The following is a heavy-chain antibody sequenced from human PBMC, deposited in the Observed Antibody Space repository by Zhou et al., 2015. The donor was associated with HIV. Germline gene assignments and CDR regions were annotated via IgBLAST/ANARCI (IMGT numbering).Heavy chain of an antibody. CDR2: VNSRSDLI. Sequence: QVQLVESGGGLVKPGGSLRLSCAASGFSISDHYLTWIRQAPGRGPEWISYVNSRSDLIYYSQSVKGRFTISRDNSKSSLYLQMSSLRVDDTATYYCARNYFHDYDRQFFDLWGQGILVVVSS. CDR3: ARNYFHDYDRQFFDL. V-gene: IGHV3-11*04. D-gene: IGHD3-22*01. CDR1: GFSISDHY. J-gene: IGHJ4*02.